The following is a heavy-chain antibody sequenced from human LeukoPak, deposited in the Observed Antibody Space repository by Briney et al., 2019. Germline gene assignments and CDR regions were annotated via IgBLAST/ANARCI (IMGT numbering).Heavy chain of an antibody. Sequence: GGSLRLSCAASGFTFSSYWMSWVRQAPGKGLEWVANIKKDGSEKYYVDSVKGRFTISRDNAKNSLYLRMNSLRDEDTAFYYCARGGGSIRHSYYYYVDVWGKGTSVTVSS. CDR3: ARGGGSIRHSYYYYVDV. CDR1: GFTFSSYW. D-gene: IGHD2-15*01. J-gene: IGHJ6*03. CDR2: IKKDGSEK. V-gene: IGHV3-7*03.